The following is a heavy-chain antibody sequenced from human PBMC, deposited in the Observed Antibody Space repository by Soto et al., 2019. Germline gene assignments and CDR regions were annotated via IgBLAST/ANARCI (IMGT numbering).Heavy chain of an antibody. CDR3: ASPSWIQLWLPLDY. D-gene: IGHD5-18*01. Sequence: SVKVSCKASGGTFSSYAISWVRQAPGQGLEWMGGIIPIFGTANYAQKFQGRVTIAADESTSTAYMELSSLRSEDTAVYYCASPSWIQLWLPLDYWGQGTLVTVSS. V-gene: IGHV1-69*13. CDR2: IIPIFGTA. CDR1: GGTFSSYA. J-gene: IGHJ4*02.